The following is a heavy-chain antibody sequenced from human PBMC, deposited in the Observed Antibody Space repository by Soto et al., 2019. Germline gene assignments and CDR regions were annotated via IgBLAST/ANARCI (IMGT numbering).Heavy chain of an antibody. Sequence: EVQLVESGGGLVQPGGSLKLSCAASGFTFSGSAMHWVRQASGKGLEWVGRSRSKANSYATASAASVKGRFTISRDDSKNTAYLQMNSLETEDTAVYYCTRVTTTDYWGQGTLVTVSS. J-gene: IGHJ4*02. V-gene: IGHV3-73*02. CDR2: SRSKANSYAT. D-gene: IGHD1-1*01. CDR3: TRVTTTDY. CDR1: GFTFSGSA.